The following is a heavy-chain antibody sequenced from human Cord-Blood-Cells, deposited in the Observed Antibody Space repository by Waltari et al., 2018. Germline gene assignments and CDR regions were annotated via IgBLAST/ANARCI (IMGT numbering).Heavy chain of an antibody. CDR1: GGSFSGYY. CDR2: INHSGST. V-gene: IGHV4-34*01. CDR3: ARLSTAMVTMNAFDI. J-gene: IGHJ3*02. Sequence: QVQLQQWGAGLLKPSETLSLTCAVYGGSFSGYYWSWIRQPPGKGLEWIGEINHSGSTNYNQSLKSRVTISVDTSKNQFSLKLSSVTAADTAVYYCARLSTAMVTMNAFDIWGQGTMVTVSS. D-gene: IGHD5-18*01.